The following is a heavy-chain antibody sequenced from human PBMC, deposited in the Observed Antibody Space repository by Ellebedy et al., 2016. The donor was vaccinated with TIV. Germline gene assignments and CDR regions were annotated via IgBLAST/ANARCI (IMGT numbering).Heavy chain of an antibody. CDR3: ARHSTSGWYWSGFDV. Sequence: SVKVSCKASGATFSGSAISWVRQAPGLGIEWIGGIIAIFGTTKYAQKFQGRVTITADVFAKTAYMELSSLRPEDTAVYYCARHSTSGWYWSGFDVWGQGTMVTVSS. V-gene: IGHV1-69*13. D-gene: IGHD6-19*01. CDR2: IIAIFGTT. CDR1: GATFSGSA. J-gene: IGHJ3*01.